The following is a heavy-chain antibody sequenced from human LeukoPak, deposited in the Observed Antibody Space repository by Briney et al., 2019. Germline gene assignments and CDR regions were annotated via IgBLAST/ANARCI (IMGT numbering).Heavy chain of an antibody. Sequence: GGSLRLSCAASGFTFSSYAMSWVRQAPGKGLEWVSAISGSGGSTYYANSVKGRFTISRDNSKNTLYLQMNSLRAEDTAVYYCAKSESWFGEFVWFDPWGQGTLVTVSS. CDR1: GFTFSSYA. D-gene: IGHD3-10*01. J-gene: IGHJ5*02. CDR3: AKSESWFGEFVWFDP. CDR2: ISGSGGST. V-gene: IGHV3-23*01.